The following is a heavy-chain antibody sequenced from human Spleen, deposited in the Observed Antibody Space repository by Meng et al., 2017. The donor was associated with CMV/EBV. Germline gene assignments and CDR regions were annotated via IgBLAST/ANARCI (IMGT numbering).Heavy chain of an antibody. CDR3: ARIPPPRSNNSSGYCFDGY. V-gene: IGHV1-69*05. CDR1: FGSYA. CDR2: VIPIFGTA. J-gene: IGHJ4*02. Sequence: FGSYAIRWGRQGPGRELEWMVGVIPIFGTANYAQTFQSRVSITTDESTSTAYMELSSLRSEDTAVYYCARIPPPRSNNSSGYCFDGYWGQGTLVTVSS. D-gene: IGHD3-22*01.